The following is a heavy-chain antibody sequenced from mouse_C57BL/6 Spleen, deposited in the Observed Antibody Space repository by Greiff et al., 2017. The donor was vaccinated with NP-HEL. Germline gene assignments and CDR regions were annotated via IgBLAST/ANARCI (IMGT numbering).Heavy chain of an antibody. CDR1: GYTFTSYW. V-gene: IGHV1-69*01. Sequence: QVQLQQPGAELVMPGASVKLSCKASGYTFTSYWMHWVKQRPGQGLEWIGEIDPSDSYTNYNQKFKGKSTLTVDKSSSTAYMQLSSLTSEDSAVYYCARNEGSYYFDDWGQGTTLTVSS. CDR2: IDPSDSYT. J-gene: IGHJ2*01. CDR3: ARNEGSYYFDD.